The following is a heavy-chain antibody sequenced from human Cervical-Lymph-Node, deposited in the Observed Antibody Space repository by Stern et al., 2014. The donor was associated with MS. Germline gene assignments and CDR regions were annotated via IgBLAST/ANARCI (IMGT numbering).Heavy chain of an antibody. CDR1: GGTFSNYA. Sequence: QVQLVQSGAEVKKPWSSVKVSCKASGGTFSNYATSWVRQVPGQGLEWVGGIIPIFDIVDYAQKFQGRVTIAADESTSTVYMEVNSLTHEDTAVYYCARASLTSGYYYSHLAYWGQGTLVTVSS. CDR2: IIPIFDIV. D-gene: IGHD3-22*01. V-gene: IGHV1-69*01. J-gene: IGHJ4*02. CDR3: ARASLTSGYYYSHLAY.